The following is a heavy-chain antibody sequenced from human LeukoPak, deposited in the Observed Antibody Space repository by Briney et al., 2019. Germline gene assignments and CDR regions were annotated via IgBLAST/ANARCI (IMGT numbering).Heavy chain of an antibody. CDR1: GGTFSSYA. CDR2: IIPIFGTA. CDR3: ASLDYYGSGSYYGY. Sequence: GASVKVSCKASGGTFSSYAISWVRQAPGQGLEWMGGIIPIFGTANYAQKFQGRVTITADESTSTAYMELSSLRSEDTAVYYCASLDYYGSGSYYGYWGQGTLVTVSS. D-gene: IGHD3-10*01. V-gene: IGHV1-69*13. J-gene: IGHJ4*02.